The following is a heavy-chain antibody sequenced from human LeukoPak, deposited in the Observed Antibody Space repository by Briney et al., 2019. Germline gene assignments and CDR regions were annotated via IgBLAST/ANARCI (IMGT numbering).Heavy chain of an antibody. CDR3: ARSGTAVAGTWYFDY. V-gene: IGHV4-59*01. D-gene: IGHD6-19*01. Sequence: SETLSLTCTVSGGSISSYYWSWIRQPPGKGLEWIGYIYYRGSTNYNPSLKSRVTISLDTSKNQFSLRLSSVTAADTAVYYCARSGTAVAGTWYFDYWGQGTLVTVSS. CDR1: GGSISSYY. J-gene: IGHJ4*02. CDR2: IYYRGST.